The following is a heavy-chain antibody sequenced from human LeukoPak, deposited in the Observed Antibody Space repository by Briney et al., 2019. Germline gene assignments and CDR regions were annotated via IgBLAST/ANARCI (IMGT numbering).Heavy chain of an antibody. CDR2: FDPEDGET. CDR1: GYTLTELS. CDR3: ATDRYCGGDCRRGRFDP. D-gene: IGHD2-21*02. J-gene: IGHJ5*02. Sequence: ASVKVSCKVSGYTLTELSMHWVRHAPRKGLEWMGGFDPEDGETIYAQKFQGRVTMTEDTSTDTAYMELSSLRSEDTAVYYCATDRYCGGDCRRGRFDPWGQGTLVTVSS. V-gene: IGHV1-24*01.